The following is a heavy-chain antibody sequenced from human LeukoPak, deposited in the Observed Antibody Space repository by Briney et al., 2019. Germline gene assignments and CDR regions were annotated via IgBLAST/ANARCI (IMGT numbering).Heavy chain of an antibody. Sequence: GGSLRLSCAASGFTFSSYWMSWVRQAPGKGLEWVANIKQDGSEKYYVDSVKGRFTISRDNAKNSLYLQMNSLRAEDTAVYYCASLSSGSPFDYWGQGTLVTVSS. CDR3: ASLSSGSPFDY. V-gene: IGHV3-7*01. D-gene: IGHD3-22*01. CDR2: IKQDGSEK. CDR1: GFTFSSYW. J-gene: IGHJ4*02.